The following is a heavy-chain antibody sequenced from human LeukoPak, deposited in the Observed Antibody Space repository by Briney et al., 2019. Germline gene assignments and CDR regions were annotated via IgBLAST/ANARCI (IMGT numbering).Heavy chain of an antibody. D-gene: IGHD3-10*01. V-gene: IGHV3-48*04. CDR1: GFRFGTYS. Sequence: GGSLRLSCSASGFRFGTYSMHWVRQAPGKGLEWISYISSSTNIVYYADSVKGRFAISRDNAKNLVYLQMNSLTTEDTAVYYCAKSYYYGSGSYYNDYWGQGTLVTVSS. CDR3: AKSYYYGSGSYYNDY. CDR2: ISSSTNIV. J-gene: IGHJ4*02.